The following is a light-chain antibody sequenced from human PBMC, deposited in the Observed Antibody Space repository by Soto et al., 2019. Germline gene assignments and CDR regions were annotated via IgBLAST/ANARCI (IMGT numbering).Light chain of an antibody. V-gene: IGKV1-5*03. J-gene: IGKJ1*01. Sequence: DIQMTQSPSTLSASVGDGVTITCRASQSISSWLAWYQQKPGKAPKLLIYKASSLESGVPSRFSGSGSGTEFTLTISSLQPDDFATYYCQQYNSYPVGFGQGTKVEIK. CDR1: QSISSW. CDR2: KAS. CDR3: QQYNSYPVG.